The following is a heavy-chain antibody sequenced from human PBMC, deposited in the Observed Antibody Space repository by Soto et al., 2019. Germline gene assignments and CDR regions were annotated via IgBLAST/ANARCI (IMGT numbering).Heavy chain of an antibody. V-gene: IGHV3-73*01. Sequence: GVSLRLSCAASGFTFSGSAMHWVRQASGKGLEWVGRIRSKANSYATAYAASVKGRFTISRDDSKNTAYLQMNSLKTEDTAVYYCTRHYNDYVWGSYRYSQPFDYFDYWGQGTLVTVSS. CDR2: IRSKANSYAT. J-gene: IGHJ4*02. CDR1: GFTFSGSA. D-gene: IGHD3-16*02. CDR3: TRHYNDYVWGSYRYSQPFDYFDY.